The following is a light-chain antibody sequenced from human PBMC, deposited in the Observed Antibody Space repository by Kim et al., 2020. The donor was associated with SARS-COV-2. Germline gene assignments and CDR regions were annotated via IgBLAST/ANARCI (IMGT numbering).Light chain of an antibody. CDR3: YSAADNSVI. CDR1: VLANKF. V-gene: IGLV3-27*01. CDR2: KYT. J-gene: IGLJ2*01. Sequence: SYELTQPSSVSVSPGQTARITCSGDVLANKFARWFQQKSGQAPVVVIYKYTERPSEIPERFSGSSSGTTVTLTISGARFEDEADYYCYSAADNSVIFGGGTQLTVL.